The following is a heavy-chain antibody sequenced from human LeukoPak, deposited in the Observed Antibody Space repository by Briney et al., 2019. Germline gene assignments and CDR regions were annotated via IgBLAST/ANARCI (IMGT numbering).Heavy chain of an antibody. J-gene: IGHJ4*02. V-gene: IGHV4-59*01. CDR1: GGSISSNY. CDR3: ARDVTPATL. D-gene: IGHD3-16*01. CDR2: IHSSGST. Sequence: SETLSLTCTVSGGSISSNYWSWIRQPPGKGLEWIGYIHSSGSTNYNPSLKSRVTISMDTSKNQYSLQLSSVPAADTAVYYCARDVTPATLWGQGTLVTVSS.